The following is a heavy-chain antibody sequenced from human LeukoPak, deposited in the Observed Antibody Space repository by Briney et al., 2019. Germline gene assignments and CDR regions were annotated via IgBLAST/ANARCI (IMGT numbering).Heavy chain of an antibody. D-gene: IGHD2-2*01. V-gene: IGHV1-18*01. CDR3: ARDDVVVPAAYIEGVPDAFDI. CDR2: ISAYNGNT. CDR1: GGSFSSYV. J-gene: IGHJ3*02. Sequence: ASVKVSCKASGGSFSSYVITWVRQAPGQGLEWMGWISAYNGNTNYAQKLQGRVTMTTDTSTSTAYMELRSLRSDDTAVYYCARDDVVVPAAYIEGVPDAFDIWGQGTMVTVSS.